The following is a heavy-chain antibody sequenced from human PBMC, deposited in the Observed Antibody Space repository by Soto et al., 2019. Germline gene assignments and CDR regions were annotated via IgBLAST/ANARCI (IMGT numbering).Heavy chain of an antibody. J-gene: IGHJ6*02. CDR3: ARDLPYYDFWSGYYGMDV. D-gene: IGHD3-3*01. Sequence: PGGSLRLSCAASGFTFSSYAMSWVRQAPGKGLEWVSAISGSGGSTYYAGSVKGRFTISRDNSKNTLYLQMNSLRADDTAVYYCARDLPYYDFWSGYYGMDVWGQGTTVTVSS. CDR2: ISGSGGST. CDR1: GFTFSSYA. V-gene: IGHV3-23*01.